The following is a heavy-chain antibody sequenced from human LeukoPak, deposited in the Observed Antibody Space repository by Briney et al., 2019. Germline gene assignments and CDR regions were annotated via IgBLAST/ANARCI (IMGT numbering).Heavy chain of an antibody. V-gene: IGHV3-21*01. D-gene: IGHD1-26*01. J-gene: IGHJ4*02. Sequence: PGGSLRLSCAASGFTFSSYSMNWVRQAPGKGLEWVSSISSSSSYIYYADSVKGRFTISRDNAKNSLYLQMNSLSAEDTAVYYCARTSGSLGGAIDYWGQGTLVTVSS. CDR2: ISSSSSYI. CDR3: ARTSGSLGGAIDY. CDR1: GFTFSSYS.